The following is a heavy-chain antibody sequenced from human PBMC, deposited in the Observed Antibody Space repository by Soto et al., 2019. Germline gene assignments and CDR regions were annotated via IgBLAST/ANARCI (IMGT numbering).Heavy chain of an antibody. CDR2: INPNVGGP. CDR3: ARGGREVPRIPYDT. D-gene: IGHD3-16*01. V-gene: IGHV1-2*02. J-gene: IGHJ5*02. CDR1: GYTFSDYY. Sequence: QVQLVQSGAEVKKPGASVYVSCKASGYTFSDYYVHWVRQAPGQGLEWMGWINPNVGGPNYARKFQGRVTMTRDTSISTVYMKLTRLSPDDTAIYYCARGGREVPRIPYDTWGQGTRVTVSS.